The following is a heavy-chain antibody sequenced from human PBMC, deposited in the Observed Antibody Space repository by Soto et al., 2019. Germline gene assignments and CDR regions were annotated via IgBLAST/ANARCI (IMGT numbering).Heavy chain of an antibody. V-gene: IGHV3-23*01. J-gene: IGHJ4*02. D-gene: IGHD2-15*01. Sequence: GGSLRLSCAASGFTFGGYGMSWVRQAPGKGLEWVSAISNSGGSTYYAGSVRGRFTISRDNSKNTLFLHMNSLRAEDTAVYYCAKPSPSLEYGGNPFFDYWGQGTLVTVSS. CDR2: ISNSGGST. CDR1: GFTFGGYG. CDR3: AKPSPSLEYGGNPFFDY.